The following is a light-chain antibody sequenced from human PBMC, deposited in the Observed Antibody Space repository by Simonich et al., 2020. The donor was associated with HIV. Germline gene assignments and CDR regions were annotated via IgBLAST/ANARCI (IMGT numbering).Light chain of an antibody. CDR3: MQGIDRPQT. Sequence: DIVMTQSPLSLPVTLGQPASISCRSSQSLVHSDGNTYLNWYHQRPGQSPRRLIYKVSNRDSGVPDRFSGSGSDTDFTLKISRVEAEDVGVYYCMQGIDRPQTFGGGTKVEIK. J-gene: IGKJ4*01. CDR1: QSLVHSDGNTY. V-gene: IGKV2-30*02. CDR2: KVS.